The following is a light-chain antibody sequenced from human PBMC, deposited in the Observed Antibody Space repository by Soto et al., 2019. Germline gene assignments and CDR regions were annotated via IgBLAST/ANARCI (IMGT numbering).Light chain of an antibody. CDR3: QQYVSPPIT. J-gene: IGKJ5*01. V-gene: IGKV3-20*01. Sequence: IVLTQSPGTLSLSPGKRATLSCRASQSISSSYLAWYQQRPGQAPRLLIYGASSRATGIPDRFSGSGSGTDFTLTISRLEPEDFAVYYCQQYVSPPITFGQGTRLEIK. CDR2: GAS. CDR1: QSISSSY.